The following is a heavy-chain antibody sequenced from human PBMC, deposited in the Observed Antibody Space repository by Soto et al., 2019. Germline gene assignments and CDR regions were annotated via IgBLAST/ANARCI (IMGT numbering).Heavy chain of an antibody. CDR1: GGSISSGDYY. D-gene: IGHD3-3*01. Sequence: LSLTCTVSGGSISSGDYYWSWIRQPPGKGLEWIGYIYYSGSTYYNPSLKSRVTISVDTSKNQFSLKLSSVTAADTAVYYCARAGFSPYYDFWSGSTIARDYYYYGMDVWGQGTTVTVSS. CDR3: ARAGFSPYYDFWSGSTIARDYYYYGMDV. V-gene: IGHV4-30-4*01. J-gene: IGHJ6*02. CDR2: IYYSGST.